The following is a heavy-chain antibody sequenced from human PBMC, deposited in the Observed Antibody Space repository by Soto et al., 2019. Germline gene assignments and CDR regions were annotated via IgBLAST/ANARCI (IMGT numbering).Heavy chain of an antibody. Sequence: QPQLQESGPGLVKPSETLSLTCTVSGGSIISDHYYWAWIRQPPGKGLEWIGNMHYSGNTYQNPSLKSRATILVDTSKTPFSLHLSSVTAADTAVYYCARHGGNKFDYWGQGTLVTVSS. J-gene: IGHJ4*02. CDR2: MHYSGNT. D-gene: IGHD3-16*01. CDR1: GGSIISDHYY. V-gene: IGHV4-39*01. CDR3: ARHGGNKFDY.